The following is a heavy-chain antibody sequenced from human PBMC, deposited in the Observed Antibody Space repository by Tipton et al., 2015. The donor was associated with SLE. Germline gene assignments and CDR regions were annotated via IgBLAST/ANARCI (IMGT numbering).Heavy chain of an antibody. CDR1: GGSLSSYY. D-gene: IGHD3-3*01. CDR3: ARLPLRPPSDY. V-gene: IGHV4-59*12. J-gene: IGHJ4*02. CDR2: IYYSGST. Sequence: TLSLTCTVSGGSLSSYYWSWIRQPPGKGLEGIGYIYYSGSTNYNPSPTSRVTISVDTSKNQFSLKLSSVTAADTAVYYCARLPLRPPSDYWGQGTLVTVSS.